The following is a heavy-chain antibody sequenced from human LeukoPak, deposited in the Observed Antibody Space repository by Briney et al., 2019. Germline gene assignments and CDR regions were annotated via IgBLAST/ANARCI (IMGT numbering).Heavy chain of an antibody. Sequence: GGSLRLSCVASGFTFSTYAMSWARQAPGKGLEWVSAISGSGGTTYHADSVKGRFTISRDNSQNTLFLQMNRLRAEDTAIYYCGMTTHFGYWGQGTLVTVSS. CDR3: GMTTHFGY. D-gene: IGHD4-11*01. CDR1: GFTFSTYA. CDR2: ISGSGGTT. V-gene: IGHV3-23*01. J-gene: IGHJ4*02.